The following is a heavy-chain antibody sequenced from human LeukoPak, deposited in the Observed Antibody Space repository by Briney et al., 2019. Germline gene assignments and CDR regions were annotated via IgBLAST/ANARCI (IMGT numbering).Heavy chain of an antibody. CDR3: AGQGATRPPYY. J-gene: IGHJ4*02. Sequence: PSETLSLTCTVSGGSISSYYWSWIRQPPGKGLEWIGYIYYSGSTNYNPSLKSRVTISVHTSKNQFSLKLSSVTAADTAVYYCAGQGATRPPYYWGQGTLVTVSS. CDR1: GGSISSYY. CDR2: IYYSGST. V-gene: IGHV4-59*08. D-gene: IGHD1-26*01.